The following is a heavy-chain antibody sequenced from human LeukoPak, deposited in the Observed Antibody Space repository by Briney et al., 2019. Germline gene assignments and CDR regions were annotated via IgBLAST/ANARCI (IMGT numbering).Heavy chain of an antibody. Sequence: GGSLRLSCAASGFTVSSNYMSWARQAPGKGLEWVSVIYSGGSTYYADSVKGRFTISRDNSKNTLYLQMNSLRAEDTAVYYCAREWDDSSGSYNYWGQGTLVTVSS. J-gene: IGHJ4*02. D-gene: IGHD3-22*01. V-gene: IGHV3-53*01. CDR1: GFTVSSNY. CDR2: IYSGGST. CDR3: AREWDDSSGSYNY.